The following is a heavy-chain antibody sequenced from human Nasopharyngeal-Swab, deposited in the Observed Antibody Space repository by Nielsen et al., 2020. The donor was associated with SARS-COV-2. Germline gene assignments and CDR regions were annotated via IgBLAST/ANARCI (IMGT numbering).Heavy chain of an antibody. Sequence: SETLSLTCTVSGGSFTSGSFYWAWIRQPPGKGLEWIGNIYYSGGTYENMSLKSRLTISVDTSKNQFSLRLSSVTAADTAMFYCARGTPFDYWGQGILVTVSS. CDR2: IYYSGGT. CDR3: ARGTPFDY. J-gene: IGHJ4*02. V-gene: IGHV4-39*07. D-gene: IGHD1-1*01. CDR1: GGSFTSGSFY.